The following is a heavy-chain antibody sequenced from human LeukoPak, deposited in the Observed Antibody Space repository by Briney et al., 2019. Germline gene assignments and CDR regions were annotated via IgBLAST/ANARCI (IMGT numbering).Heavy chain of an antibody. D-gene: IGHD2/OR15-2a*01. Sequence: SETLSLTCTVSGGSISSYYWSWIRQPPGKGLEWIGYIYYSGSTNYNPSLKSRVTISVDTSKNQFSLELSSVTAADTAVYYCARDHGGFRYWGQGTLVTVFS. J-gene: IGHJ4*02. CDR3: ARDHGGFRY. CDR2: IYYSGST. CDR1: GGSISSYY. V-gene: IGHV4-59*01.